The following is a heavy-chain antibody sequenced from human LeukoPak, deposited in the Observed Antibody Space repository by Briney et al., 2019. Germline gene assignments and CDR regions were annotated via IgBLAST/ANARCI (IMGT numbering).Heavy chain of an antibody. CDR2: IGTSDSTI. CDR3: ARDKMLTGRGGDFDY. D-gene: IGHD2-8*01. V-gene: IGHV3-48*03. J-gene: IGHJ4*02. CDR1: GFTLSTYE. Sequence: GGSLRLSCTASGFTLSTYEMHWVRQAPGKGLEWVGCIGTSDSTIYYADSVEGRFAISRDNAKNSLYVQMNSLRAEDTAVYYCARDKMLTGRGGDFDYWGPGTLVTVSS.